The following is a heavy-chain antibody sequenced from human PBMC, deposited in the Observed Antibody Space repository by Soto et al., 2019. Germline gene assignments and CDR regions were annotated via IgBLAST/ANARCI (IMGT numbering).Heavy chain of an antibody. J-gene: IGHJ6*02. Sequence: SETLSLTCTVSGGSISSYYWSWIRQPPGKGLECFCYIFYSGSTNYNPSLKIRVTISVDTSKNQFSLKLSSVTAADTAVYYCARGRGYYGSGSRKDYYYGMDVWGQGTTVTVSS. V-gene: IGHV4-59*01. CDR1: GGSISSYY. CDR2: IFYSGST. D-gene: IGHD3-10*01. CDR3: ARGRGYYGSGSRKDYYYGMDV.